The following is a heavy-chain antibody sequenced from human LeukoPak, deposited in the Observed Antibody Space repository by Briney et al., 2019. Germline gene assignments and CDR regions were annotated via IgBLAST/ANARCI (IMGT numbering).Heavy chain of an antibody. V-gene: IGHV1-18*01. Sequence: ASVKVSCKASGYTFASYGISWVRQAPVQGLEWMGWISAYDGNTNYAQKLQGRVTMTTDASTSIAYMELRSLKSDDTAVYYCAWAPPPYYDSDVPSDYWGQGTLVTVSS. J-gene: IGHJ4*02. CDR1: GYTFASYG. CDR3: AWAPPPYYDSDVPSDY. D-gene: IGHD3-22*01. CDR2: ISAYDGNT.